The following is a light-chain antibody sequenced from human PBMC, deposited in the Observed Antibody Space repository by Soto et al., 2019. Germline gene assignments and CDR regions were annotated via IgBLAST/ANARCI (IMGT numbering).Light chain of an antibody. J-gene: IGKJ5*01. CDR2: GTF. Sequence: IAFTQSPGTLSLSPVERATLSGSASQSVGSRFLSWYQQKPGQAPRLLISGTFSRATGIPVRFSGSGSGTDFTLTISRLEPEDFALYYCQQYGGSPITFGLGTRLENK. V-gene: IGKV3-20*01. CDR3: QQYGGSPIT. CDR1: QSVGSRF.